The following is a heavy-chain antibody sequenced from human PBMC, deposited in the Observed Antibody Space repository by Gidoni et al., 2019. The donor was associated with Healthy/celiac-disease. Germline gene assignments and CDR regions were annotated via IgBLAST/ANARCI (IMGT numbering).Heavy chain of an antibody. CDR2: IYYSGST. Sequence: QVQLQESGPGLVKPSQNLSSPCNVSGGASSSGGYYWSWLRQHPGKGLEWIGYIYYSGSTYYNPSLKSRVTISVDTSKYQFSLKLSSVTAADTAVYYCARDGASSGSYLGLDYWGQGTLVTVSS. CDR3: ARDGASSGSYLGLDY. J-gene: IGHJ4*02. CDR1: GGASSSGGYY. D-gene: IGHD1-26*01. V-gene: IGHV4-31*03.